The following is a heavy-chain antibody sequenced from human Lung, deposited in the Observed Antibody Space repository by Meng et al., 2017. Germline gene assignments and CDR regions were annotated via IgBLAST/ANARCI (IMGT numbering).Heavy chain of an antibody. CDR2: IKSKTDGGTT. CDR1: GFTFSNAW. Sequence: GESLKISCAASGFTFSNAWMTWVRQAPGKGLEWVGRIKSKTDGGTTDYAAPVKGRFTISRDDSKNTLYLQMNSLKTEDTAVYYCNGDPMIVVVNAFDIWGQGTMVTVSS. D-gene: IGHD3-22*01. J-gene: IGHJ3*02. CDR3: NGDPMIVVVNAFDI. V-gene: IGHV3-15*01.